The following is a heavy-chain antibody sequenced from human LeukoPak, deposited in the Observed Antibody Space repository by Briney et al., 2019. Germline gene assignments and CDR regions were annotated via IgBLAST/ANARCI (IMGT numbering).Heavy chain of an antibody. V-gene: IGHV3-7*01. CDR1: GFTFSSYW. J-gene: IGHJ6*03. D-gene: IGHD3-3*01. CDR2: IKQDGSEK. CDR3: ARDDFWSGYLGYYYYVDV. Sequence: GGSLRLSCAASGFTFSSYWMSWVRQAPGKGLEWVANIKQDGSEKYYVDSVKGRFTISRDNAKNSLYLQMNSLRAEDTAVYYCARDDFWSGYLGYYYYVDVWGKGTTVTVSS.